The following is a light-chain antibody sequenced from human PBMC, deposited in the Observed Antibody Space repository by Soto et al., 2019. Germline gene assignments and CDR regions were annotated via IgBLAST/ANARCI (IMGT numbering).Light chain of an antibody. Sequence: EIVMTQSPATLSVSPGERATLSCSASQNLVNKLAWYQQRPGQGPWLLIYGASTRAIGVPARFSGSGSGTEFTLTISSLQSEDFALYYCQQYYDWPLTFGPGTKLDIK. CDR3: QQYYDWPLT. CDR1: QNLVNK. CDR2: GAS. V-gene: IGKV3-15*01. J-gene: IGKJ3*01.